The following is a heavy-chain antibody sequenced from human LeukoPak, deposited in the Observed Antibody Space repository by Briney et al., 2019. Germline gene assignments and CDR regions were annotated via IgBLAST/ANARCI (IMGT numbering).Heavy chain of an antibody. CDR2: ISSDSRTI. Sequence: GGSLRLSCAASGFTFSSYSMNWVRQAPGKGLEWVSYISSDSRTIYYADSVRGRFTISRDNAKNSLYLQMKSLRDEDTAVYYCARYGSGTSYITNYFDYWGQGTLVTVSS. CDR3: ARYGSGTSYITNYFDY. J-gene: IGHJ4*02. V-gene: IGHV3-48*02. CDR1: GFTFSSYS. D-gene: IGHD3-10*01.